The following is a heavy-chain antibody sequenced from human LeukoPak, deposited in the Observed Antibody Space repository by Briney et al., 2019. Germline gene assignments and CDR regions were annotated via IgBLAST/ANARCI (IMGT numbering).Heavy chain of an antibody. Sequence: VASVKVSCKASGYTFTSNYIHWVRQAPGQGLEWMGMIYPRDGSTSYAQRFQGRVTVTRDTSTSTVHMELSGLRSEDMAVYYCARDQEGFDYWGQGTLVTVSS. J-gene: IGHJ4*02. CDR3: ARDQEGFDY. CDR2: IYPRDGST. CDR1: GYTFTSNY. V-gene: IGHV1-46*01.